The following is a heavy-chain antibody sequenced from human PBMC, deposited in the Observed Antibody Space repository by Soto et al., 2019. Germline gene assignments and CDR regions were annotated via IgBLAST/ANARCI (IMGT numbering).Heavy chain of an antibody. J-gene: IGHJ4*02. V-gene: IGHV3-30*18. D-gene: IGHD6-19*01. CDR3: AKDARKYSSGWYDGGEYYFDY. CDR1: GFTFSSYG. CDR2: ISYDGSNK. Sequence: QVQLVESGGGVVQPGRSLRLSCAASGFTFSSYGMHWVRQAPGKGLEWVAVISYDGSNKYYADSVKGRFTISRDNSKNTLYLQMNSLRAEDTAVYYCAKDARKYSSGWYDGGEYYFDYRGQGTLVTVSS.